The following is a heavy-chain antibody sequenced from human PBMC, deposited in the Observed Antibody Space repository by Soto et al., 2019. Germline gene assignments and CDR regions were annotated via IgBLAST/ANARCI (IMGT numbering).Heavy chain of an antibody. V-gene: IGHV4-31*03. J-gene: IGHJ6*03. D-gene: IGHD3-10*01. CDR2: IHYNGST. Sequence: QVQLQESGPGLVKPSETLSLTCTVSGGSISSGNYYWNWIRQHPGQGLEWIGHIHYNGSTSYNPSLKLRIAISLDTSKQQSSLGPSSVSAAYTAIYYCGREVRGQFPCRYDYYYYMDVWGEGTTVTVSS. CDR3: GREVRGQFPCRYDYYYYMDV. CDR1: GGSISSGNYY.